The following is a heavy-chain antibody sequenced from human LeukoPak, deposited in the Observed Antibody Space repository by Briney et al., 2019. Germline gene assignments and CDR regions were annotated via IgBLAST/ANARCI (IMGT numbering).Heavy chain of an antibody. CDR1: GYTFTGYY. Sequence: ASVKVSCKASGYTFTGYYMHWVRQAPGQGLGWMGWINPNSGGTNYAQKFQGWVTMTRDTSISTAYMELSRLRSDDTAVYYCARGGLEEGSSWSVWFDPWGQGTLVTVSS. J-gene: IGHJ5*02. CDR2: INPNSGGT. V-gene: IGHV1-2*04. CDR3: ARGGLEEGSSWSVWFDP. D-gene: IGHD6-13*01.